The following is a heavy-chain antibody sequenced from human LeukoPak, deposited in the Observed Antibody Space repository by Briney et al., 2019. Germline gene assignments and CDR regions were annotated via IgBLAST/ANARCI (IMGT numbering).Heavy chain of an antibody. D-gene: IGHD3-10*01. V-gene: IGHV1-24*01. CDR2: FDPEDGET. Sequence: ASVKVSCKVSGYTLTELSMHWVRQAPGKGLDWMGGFDPEDGETIYAQKFQGRVTMTTDISTSTAYMELRSLTSDDTAVYYCARFRAGVGEPYGDYWGQGTLVTVSS. J-gene: IGHJ4*02. CDR1: GYTLTELS. CDR3: ARFRAGVGEPYGDY.